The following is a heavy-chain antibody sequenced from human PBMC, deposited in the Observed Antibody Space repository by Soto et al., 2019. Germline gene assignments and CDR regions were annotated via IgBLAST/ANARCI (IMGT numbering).Heavy chain of an antibody. CDR1: GGSIDSYY. J-gene: IGHJ4*02. Sequence: QVQLQESGPGLVKPSETLSLTCTVSGGSIDSYYWSWIRQPPGKGLEWIGYIYYSGSTNYNPSLTSRIPISVYTSKNQFSLKLNSVTAADTAVYYCARYSRLGLPDYWGQGPLVTVSS. CDR3: ARYSRLGLPDY. V-gene: IGHV4-59*01. D-gene: IGHD2-15*01. CDR2: IYYSGST.